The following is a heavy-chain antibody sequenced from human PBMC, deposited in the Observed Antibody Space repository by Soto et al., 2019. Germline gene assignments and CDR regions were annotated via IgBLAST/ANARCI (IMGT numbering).Heavy chain of an antibody. CDR3: ARDGIAATGT. D-gene: IGHD6-13*01. CDR1: GGSISSSNW. J-gene: IGHJ4*02. CDR2: IHHSGST. V-gene: IGHV4-4*02. Sequence: QVQLQESGPGLVKPSGTLALTCAVSGGSISSSNWWSWVRQPPGKGLEWIGEIHHSGSTNYNPSLKSRVTISVAKSKNQFSLKMSSVTAADTAVYYCARDGIAATGTWGQGTLVTVSS.